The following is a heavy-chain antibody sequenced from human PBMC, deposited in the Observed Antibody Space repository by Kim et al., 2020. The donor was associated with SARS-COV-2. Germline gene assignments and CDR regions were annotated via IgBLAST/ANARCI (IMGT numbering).Heavy chain of an antibody. V-gene: IGHV3-30*18. D-gene: IGHD3-10*01. CDR2: ISYDGSNK. CDR1: GFTFSSYG. J-gene: IGHJ6*02. CDR3: AKDRSMVRGVIGGMDV. Sequence: GGSLRLSCAASGFTFSSYGMHWVRQAPGKGLEWVAVISYDGSNKYYADSVKGRFTISRDNSKNTLYLQMNSLRAEDTAVYYCAKDRSMVRGVIGGMDVWGQGTTVTVSS.